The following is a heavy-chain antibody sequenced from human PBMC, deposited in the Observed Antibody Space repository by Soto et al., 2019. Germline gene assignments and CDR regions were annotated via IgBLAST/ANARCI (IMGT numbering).Heavy chain of an antibody. V-gene: IGHV3-23*01. CDR2: ISGSGGST. CDR3: AKNHLGLIEY. J-gene: IGHJ4*02. Sequence: EVQLLESGGGLVQPGGSLRLSCAASGFTFSSYAMTWVRQAPGKGLEWVSSISGSGGSTYYADSVKGRFTISRDTSKNTLYLQMTSLRAEDTAGYYCAKNHLGLIEYWGQGTLVTVSS. CDR1: GFTFSSYA. D-gene: IGHD7-27*01.